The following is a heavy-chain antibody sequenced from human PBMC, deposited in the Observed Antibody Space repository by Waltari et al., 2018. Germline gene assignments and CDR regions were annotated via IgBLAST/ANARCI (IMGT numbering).Heavy chain of an antibody. V-gene: IGHV3-7*03. CDR2: IKQDGSEK. Sequence: EVQLVESGGGLVQPGGSLRLSCAASGFTFSSYWMSWVRQAPGKGLEWVANIKQDGSEKYYVDSVKGRFTISRDNAKNSLYLQMNSLRSEDTAVYYCARDTWREVGATRGDYWGQGTLVTVSS. CDR3: ARDTWREVGATRGDY. J-gene: IGHJ4*02. D-gene: IGHD1-26*01. CDR1: GFTFSSYW.